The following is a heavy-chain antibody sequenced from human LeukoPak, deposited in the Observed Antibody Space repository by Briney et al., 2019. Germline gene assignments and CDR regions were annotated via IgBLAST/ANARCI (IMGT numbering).Heavy chain of an antibody. CDR3: ARDREGSSWDHYYYYYMDV. CDR1: GFTFSSYS. Sequence: GGSLRLSCAASGFTFSSYSMNWVRQAPGKGLEWVSYITSSSSTIYYADSVKGRFTISRDNAKNSLYLQMNSLRAEDTAVYYCARDREGSSWDHYYYYYMDVWGKGTTVSISS. J-gene: IGHJ6*03. D-gene: IGHD6-13*01. CDR2: ITSSSSTI. V-gene: IGHV3-48*01.